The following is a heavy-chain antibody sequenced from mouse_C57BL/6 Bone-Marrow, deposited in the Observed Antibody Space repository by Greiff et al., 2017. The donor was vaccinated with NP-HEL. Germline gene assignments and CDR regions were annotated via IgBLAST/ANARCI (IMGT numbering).Heavy chain of an antibody. CDR2: FYPGSGSI. J-gene: IGHJ4*01. Sequence: QVQLQQSGAELVKPGASVKLSCKASGYTFTEYTIHWVKQRSGQGLEWIGWFYPGSGSIKYNEKFKDKATLTADKSSSTVYMELSRLTSEDSAVYFCARHEGGYGSSYYYYAMDYWGQGTTLTVSS. CDR3: ARHEGGYGSSYYYYAMDY. V-gene: IGHV1-62-2*01. CDR1: GYTFTEYT. D-gene: IGHD1-1*01.